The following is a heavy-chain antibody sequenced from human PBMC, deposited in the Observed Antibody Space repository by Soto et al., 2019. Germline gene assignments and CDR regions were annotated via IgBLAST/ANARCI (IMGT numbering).Heavy chain of an antibody. V-gene: IGHV3-21*04. CDR3: APLGAGVVPATPTLTYYYYGLDV. CDR2: ISSSSSYI. D-gene: IGHD2-2*01. J-gene: IGHJ6*02. CDR1: GFTFSSYS. Sequence: GGSLRLSCAASGFTFSSYSMNWVRQAPGKGLEWVSSISSSSSYIYYADSVKGRFTISRDNSKNTLYLQMNVLRAEDTAVYYCAPLGAGVVPATPTLTYYYYGLDVWGQGTTVTVSS.